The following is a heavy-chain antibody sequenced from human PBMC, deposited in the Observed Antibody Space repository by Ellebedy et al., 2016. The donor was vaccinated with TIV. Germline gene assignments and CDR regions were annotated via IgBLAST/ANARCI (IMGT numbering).Heavy chain of an antibody. CDR2: IYYSGST. J-gene: IGHJ6*02. CDR1: GGSISSSSYY. D-gene: IGHD5-24*01. V-gene: IGHV4-39*07. CDR3: ARDVDGYNPTAYGMDV. Sequence: GSLRLXCTVSGGSISSSSYYWGWIRQPPGKGLEWIGSIYYSGSTYYNPSLKSRVTISVDTSKNQFSLKLSSVTAADTAVYYCARDVDGYNPTAYGMDVWGQGTTVTVSS.